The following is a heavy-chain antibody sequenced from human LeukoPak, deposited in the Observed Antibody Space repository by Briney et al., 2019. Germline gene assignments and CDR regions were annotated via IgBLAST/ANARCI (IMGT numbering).Heavy chain of an antibody. J-gene: IGHJ1*01. D-gene: IGHD2-15*01. V-gene: IGHV4-59*01. Sequence: PETLSLTCAVSGDSIGSWYWSWIRQPPGKGLEWIGYIYYSGTTYYNPSLKSRVTISVDTSKNQFSLKLSSVTAADTAVYYCARGSRPPYFQHWGQGTLVTVSS. CDR2: IYYSGTT. CDR3: ARGSRPPYFQH. CDR1: GDSIGSWY.